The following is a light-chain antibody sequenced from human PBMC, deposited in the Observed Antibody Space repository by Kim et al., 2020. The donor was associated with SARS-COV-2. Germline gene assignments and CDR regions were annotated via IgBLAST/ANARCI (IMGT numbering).Light chain of an antibody. CDR1: QRVIGSY. CDR2: GES. Sequence: GERATPVVSARQRVIGSYLAWDRQKPGRAPRRLISGESTRATGIPDRFRGGGSGTDFTLAISRLEPEESAVYYCQQYYGSPTFGQGTKVDIK. V-gene: IGKV3-20*01. CDR3: QQYYGSPT. J-gene: IGKJ1*01.